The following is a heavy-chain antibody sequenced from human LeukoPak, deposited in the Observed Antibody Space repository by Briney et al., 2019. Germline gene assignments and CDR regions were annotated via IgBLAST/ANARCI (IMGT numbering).Heavy chain of an antibody. CDR2: IYYSGST. Sequence: SETLSFTCTVSGGSISSYYWSWIRQPPGKGLEWIGYIYYSGSTNYNPSLKSRVTISVDTSKNQFSLKLNSVTAADTAVYYCARDRSDSSGWYYFDYWGQGTLGTVSS. V-gene: IGHV4-59*01. J-gene: IGHJ4*02. CDR1: GGSISSYY. CDR3: ARDRSDSSGWYYFDY. D-gene: IGHD6-19*01.